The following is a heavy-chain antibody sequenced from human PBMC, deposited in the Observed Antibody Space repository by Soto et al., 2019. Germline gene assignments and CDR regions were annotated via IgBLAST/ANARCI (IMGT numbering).Heavy chain of an antibody. CDR1: GFTFSSYG. CDR3: AKCTREWLGAFDI. CDR2: ISYDGSNK. V-gene: IGHV3-30*18. J-gene: IGHJ3*02. D-gene: IGHD3-3*01. Sequence: GGSLRLSCAASGFTFSSYGMHWVRQAPGKGLEWVAVISYDGSNKYYADSVKGRFTISRDNSKNTLYLQMNSLRAEDTAVYYCAKCTREWLGAFDIWGQGTMVTVSS.